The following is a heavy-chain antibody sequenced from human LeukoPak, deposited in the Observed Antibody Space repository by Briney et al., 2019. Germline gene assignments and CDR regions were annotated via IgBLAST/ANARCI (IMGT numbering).Heavy chain of an antibody. D-gene: IGHD3-10*01. CDR2: ISSSSSTI. V-gene: IGHV3-48*04. J-gene: IGHJ3*02. Sequence: GGSLRLSCAASGFTFSSYSMNWVRQAPGKGLEWVSYISSSSSTIYYADSVKGRFTISRDNAKNSLYLQMNSLRAEDTAVYYCAKGRFDYRDAFDIWGQGTMVTVSS. CDR3: AKGRFDYRDAFDI. CDR1: GFTFSSYS.